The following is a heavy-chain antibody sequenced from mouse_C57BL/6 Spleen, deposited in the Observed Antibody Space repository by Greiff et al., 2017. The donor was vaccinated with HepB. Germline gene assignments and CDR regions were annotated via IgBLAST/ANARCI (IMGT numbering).Heavy chain of an antibody. CDR3: ASEGQLN. CDR1: GYAFSSSW. Sequence: QVQLKQSGPELVKPGASVKISCKASGYAFSSSWMNWVKQRPGKGLEWIGRIYPGDGDTNYNGKFKGKATLTADKSSSTAYMQLSSLTSEDSAVYFCASEGQLNWGQGTLVTVSA. CDR2: IYPGDGDT. D-gene: IGHD3-3*01. J-gene: IGHJ3*01. V-gene: IGHV1-82*01.